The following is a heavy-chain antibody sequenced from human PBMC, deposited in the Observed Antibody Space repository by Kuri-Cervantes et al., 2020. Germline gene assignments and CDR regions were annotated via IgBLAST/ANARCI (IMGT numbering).Heavy chain of an antibody. J-gene: IGHJ6*02. Sequence: GESLKISCAASGFTFSSYDMHWVRQATGKGLEWVSAIGIAGDTYYPGSVKGRFTISRDNSKNTLYLQMNSLRAEDTAVYYCARVRGGRTRPLGYGMDVWGQGTTVTVSS. V-gene: IGHV3-13*01. CDR2: IGIAGDT. CDR1: GFTFSSYD. CDR3: ARVRGGRTRPLGYGMDV. D-gene: IGHD1-7*01.